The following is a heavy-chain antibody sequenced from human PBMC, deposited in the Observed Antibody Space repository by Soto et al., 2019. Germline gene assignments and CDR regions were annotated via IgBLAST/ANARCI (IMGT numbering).Heavy chain of an antibody. CDR1: GGSISSSSYY. CDR2: IYYSGST. CDR3: ARLRINDYGDPFFDY. D-gene: IGHD4-17*01. J-gene: IGHJ4*02. V-gene: IGHV4-39*01. Sequence: QLQLQESGPGLVKPSETLSLTCTVSGGSISSSSYYWGWIRQPPGKGLEWIGSIYYSGSTYYNPSLKRRVTISVDTSKNQFSLKLSSVTAADTAVYYCARLRINDYGDPFFDYWGQGTLVTVSS.